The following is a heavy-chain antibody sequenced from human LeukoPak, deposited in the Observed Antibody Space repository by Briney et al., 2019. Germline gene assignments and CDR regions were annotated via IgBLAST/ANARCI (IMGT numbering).Heavy chain of an antibody. J-gene: IGHJ6*02. Sequence: GGSLRLSCAASGFTVSSNYMSWVRQAPGKGLEWVSVIYSGGSTYYADSVKGRFTISRDNSKNTLYLQMNSLRAEDTAVYYCARVRHSYYYYGMDVWGQGTTVTVSS. V-gene: IGHV3-66*01. CDR3: ARVRHSYYYYGMDV. CDR1: GFTVSSNY. D-gene: IGHD2-21*01. CDR2: IYSGGST.